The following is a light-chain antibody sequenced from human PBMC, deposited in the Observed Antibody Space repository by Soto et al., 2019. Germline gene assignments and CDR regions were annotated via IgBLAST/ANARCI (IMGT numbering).Light chain of an antibody. V-gene: IGKV1-5*03. CDR3: QQYNSYRT. CDR2: KAS. CDR1: QSISSG. J-gene: IGKJ1*01. Sequence: DIQMTHSPSTLSASVGDRVTITCRASQSISSGLAWYQQKPGKAPKLLIYKASSLESGVPSRFSGSGAGTEFTLTISSLQPDDFATYYCQQYNSYRTFGQGTKVEIK.